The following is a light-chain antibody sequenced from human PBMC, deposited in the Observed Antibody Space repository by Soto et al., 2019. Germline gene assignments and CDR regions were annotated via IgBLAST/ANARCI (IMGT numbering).Light chain of an antibody. CDR1: QSVTSSY. Sequence: EIVLTQSPGTPSLSPGERATLSCRASQSVTSSYLAWYQQKPGQRPRLLIYGASSRATGIPDRFRGSGSGTDFTLTISRLEPEDFAVYYCQQYGSSRITFGQGTRLEIK. J-gene: IGKJ5*01. V-gene: IGKV3-20*01. CDR3: QQYGSSRIT. CDR2: GAS.